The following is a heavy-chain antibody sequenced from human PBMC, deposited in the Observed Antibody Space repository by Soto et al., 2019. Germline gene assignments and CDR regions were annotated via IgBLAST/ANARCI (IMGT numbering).Heavy chain of an antibody. CDR3: AYTGGITTFDY. D-gene: IGHD3-10*01. CDR2: IYWDDDK. Sequence: SCPTLVNPTQTLTLTFTFSGFSLSTSGVGVGWIRQPPGKALEWLALIYWDDDKRYSPSLKSRLTITKDTSKNQVVLTMTNMDPVDTATYYCAYTGGITTFDYWGQGTLVTVSS. V-gene: IGHV2-5*02. CDR1: GFSLSTSGVG. J-gene: IGHJ4*02.